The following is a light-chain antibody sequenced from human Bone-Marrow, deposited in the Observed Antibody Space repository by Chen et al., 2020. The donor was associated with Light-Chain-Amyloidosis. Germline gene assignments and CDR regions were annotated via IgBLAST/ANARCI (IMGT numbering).Light chain of an antibody. Sequence: QSVLTQPPSVSGAPGQRVTLSCTGSSSNIGAGYDVHWYQQLPGTAPKLLIYGNSNRPSGVPDRLSGSKSGASASLAITGLRAEDEAEYYCQSFDRSLSGWVFGGGTKLTVL. CDR3: QSFDRSLSGWV. CDR2: GNS. V-gene: IGLV1-40*01. J-gene: IGLJ3*02. CDR1: SSNIGAGYD.